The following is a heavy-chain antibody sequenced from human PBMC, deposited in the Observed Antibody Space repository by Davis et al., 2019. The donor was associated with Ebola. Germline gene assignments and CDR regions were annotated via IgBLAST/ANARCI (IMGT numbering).Heavy chain of an antibody. CDR2: INGYNGNT. CDR1: GYTFSSYG. Sequence: ASVKVSCKTSGYTFSSYGISWVRQAPGQGLEWMGWINGYNGNTNYAQKLQGRVTMTRDTSTSTVYMELSSLRSEDTAVYYCARGTCSGGNCYEEEYGGSMDVWGKGTAVTVSS. D-gene: IGHD2-15*01. CDR3: ARGTCSGGNCYEEEYGGSMDV. V-gene: IGHV1-18*01. J-gene: IGHJ6*04.